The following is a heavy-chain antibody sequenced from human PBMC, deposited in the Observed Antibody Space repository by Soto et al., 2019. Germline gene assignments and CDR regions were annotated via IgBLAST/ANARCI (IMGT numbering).Heavy chain of an antibody. D-gene: IGHD4-17*01. CDR1: GFTFSRYW. V-gene: IGHV3-7*01. Sequence: EVQLVESGGGLVQTGGSLRLSCAASGFTFSRYWMSWVRQAPGKGLEWVANIKQDGSEKYYVDSVKGRFTISRDNAKNSLYLQMNSLRAEDTAVYYCASPPTNLDYGDDNWFDPWGQGTLVTVSS. J-gene: IGHJ5*02. CDR3: ASPPTNLDYGDDNWFDP. CDR2: IKQDGSEK.